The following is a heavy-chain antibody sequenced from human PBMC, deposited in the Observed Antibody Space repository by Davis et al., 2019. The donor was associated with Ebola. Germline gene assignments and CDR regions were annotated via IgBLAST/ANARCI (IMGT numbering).Heavy chain of an antibody. CDR2: IYPSGST. Sequence: PSETLSLTCTVSGGSFSSYYWSWIRQTPGKGLEWIGQIYPSGSTNSNPSLKSRVYLSVDTSKNHYSLKLTSVTAADTAVYYCSTNSTSSGFDLWGQGTLVTVSS. D-gene: IGHD6-6*01. J-gene: IGHJ4*02. V-gene: IGHV4-4*09. CDR3: STNSTSSGFDL. CDR1: GGSFSSYY.